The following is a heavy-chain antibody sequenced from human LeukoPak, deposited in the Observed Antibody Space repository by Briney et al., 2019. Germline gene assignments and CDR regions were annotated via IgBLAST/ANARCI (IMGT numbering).Heavy chain of an antibody. CDR2: INSYGSGT. J-gene: IGHJ3*01. D-gene: IGHD3-22*01. CDR3: ARYGLD. Sequence: GGSLRLSCVASGFTFSSYLMHGVRQAPAKGLVWVSRINSYGSGTRYADSVKGRFTISRDNAKNTLYLQMNSLRAEDTAVYYCARYGLDWGQGTMVTVSS. V-gene: IGHV3-74*01. CDR1: GFTFSSYL.